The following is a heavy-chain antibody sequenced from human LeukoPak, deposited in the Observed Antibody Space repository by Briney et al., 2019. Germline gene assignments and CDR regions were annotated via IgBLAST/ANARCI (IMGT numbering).Heavy chain of an antibody. V-gene: IGHV4-31*03. CDR1: GGSISSGGYY. CDR2: IYYSGST. D-gene: IGHD2-21*01. Sequence: SQTLSLTCTVSGGSISSGGYYWSWIRQHPGKGLEWIGYIYYSGSTYYNPSLESRVTISVDTSKNQFSLKLSSVTAADTAVYYCARESTVDGMDVWGQGTTVTVSS. J-gene: IGHJ6*02. CDR3: ARESTVDGMDV.